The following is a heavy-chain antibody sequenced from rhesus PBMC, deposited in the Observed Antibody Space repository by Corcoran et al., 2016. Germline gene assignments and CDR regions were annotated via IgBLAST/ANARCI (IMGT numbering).Heavy chain of an antibody. V-gene: IGHV4-160*01. J-gene: IGHJ5-1*01. Sequence: QVQLQESGPGLVKPSETLSLTCAVSGGSISSNYWSWIRHPPGQGLVWIGRIYGSGGSTDYNPSRKSRVTISTDTSKNQFSLNLSSVTAADTAVYYCARTGSDCIGSGCYLCLDVWGPGVLVTVSS. CDR3: ARTGSDCIGSGCYLCLDV. CDR1: GGSISSNY. CDR2: IYGSGGST. D-gene: IGHD2-21*01.